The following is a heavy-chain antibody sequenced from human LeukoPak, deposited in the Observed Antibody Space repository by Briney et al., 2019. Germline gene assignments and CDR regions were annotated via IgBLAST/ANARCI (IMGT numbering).Heavy chain of an antibody. D-gene: IGHD2-15*01. CDR3: ARDSRYCSGGSCHYYGMDV. Sequence: SETLSLTCTVSGGSISSGGYYWSWIRQHPGKGLEWIGYIYYSGSTYYNPSLKSRVTISVDTSKNQFSLKLSSVTAADTAVYYCARDSRYCSGGSCHYYGMDVWGQGTTVTVSS. V-gene: IGHV4-31*03. CDR2: IYYSGST. CDR1: GGSISSGGYY. J-gene: IGHJ6*02.